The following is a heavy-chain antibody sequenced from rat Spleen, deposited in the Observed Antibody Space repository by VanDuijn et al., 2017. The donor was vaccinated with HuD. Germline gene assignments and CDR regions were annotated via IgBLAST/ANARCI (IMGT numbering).Heavy chain of an antibody. J-gene: IGHJ4*01. CDR1: GFTFSDYN. CDR2: ISYDGSST. V-gene: IGHV5-29*01. CDR3: ARQSYAGIEDA. D-gene: IGHD1-4*01. Sequence: EVQLVESDGGLVQPGRSLKLSCAASGFTFSDYNMAWVRQAPTKGLEWVATISYDGSSTYYRDAVKGRFTITRDNAKSTLYLQMDSLRSEDTATYYCARQSYAGIEDAWGQGASVTVSS.